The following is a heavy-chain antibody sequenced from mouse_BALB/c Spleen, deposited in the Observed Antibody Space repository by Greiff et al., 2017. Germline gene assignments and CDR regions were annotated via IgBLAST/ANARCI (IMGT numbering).Heavy chain of an antibody. J-gene: IGHJ2*01. D-gene: IGHD2-1*01. CDR2: ISSGSSTI. CDR3: AKGNYYFDY. CDR1: GFTFSSFG. Sequence: EVQGVESGGGLVQPGGSRKLSCAASGFTFSSFGMHWVRQAPEKGLEWVAYISSGSSTIYYADTVKGRFTISRDNPKNTLFLQMTSLRSEDTAMYYCAKGNYYFDYWGQGTTLTVSS. V-gene: IGHV5-17*02.